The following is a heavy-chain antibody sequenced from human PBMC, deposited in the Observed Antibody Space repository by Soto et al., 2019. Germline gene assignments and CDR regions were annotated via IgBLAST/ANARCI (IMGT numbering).Heavy chain of an antibody. V-gene: IGHV4-34*01. CDR3: ARALLWFGESTYGMDV. CDR2: INHSGST. J-gene: IGHJ6*02. D-gene: IGHD3-10*01. CDR1: GGSFSGYY. Sequence: SETLSLTCAVYGGSFSGYYWSWIRQPPGKGLEWIGEINHSGSTNYNPSLKSRVTISVDTSKNQFSLKLSSVTAADTAVYYCARALLWFGESTYGMDVWGQGTTVT.